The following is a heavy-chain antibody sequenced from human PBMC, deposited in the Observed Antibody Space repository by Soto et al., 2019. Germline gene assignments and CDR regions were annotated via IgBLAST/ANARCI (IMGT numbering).Heavy chain of an antibody. J-gene: IGHJ5*01. V-gene: IGHV3-64D*06. Sequence: WGSLRLSCSASGFTFSSYAMHWVRQAPGKGLEYVSAISSNGGSTYYADSVKGRFTISRDNSKNTLYLQMSSLRAEDTAVYYCVKMGSGYVSNNPENWFDPWGQGTLVTVSS. CDR2: ISSNGGST. CDR1: GFTFSSYA. D-gene: IGHD5-12*01. CDR3: VKMGSGYVSNNPENWFDP.